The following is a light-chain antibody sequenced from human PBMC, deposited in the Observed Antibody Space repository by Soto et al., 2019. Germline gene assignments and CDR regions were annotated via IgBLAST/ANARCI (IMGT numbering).Light chain of an antibody. Sequence: QCVLTQPASVSGSPGPAIAISCTGTSIDVGGYNYGSWYQHHPGKAPKLMIFDVSNRPSGVSNRFSGSKSGNTASLTISGLQPEDEADYYCSSYTTSNTRQIVFGTGT. CDR2: DVS. J-gene: IGLJ1*01. CDR1: SIDVGGYNY. CDR3: SSYTTSNTRQIV. V-gene: IGLV2-14*03.